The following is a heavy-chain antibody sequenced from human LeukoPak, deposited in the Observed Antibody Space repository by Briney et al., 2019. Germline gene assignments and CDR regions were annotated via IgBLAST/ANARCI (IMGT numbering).Heavy chain of an antibody. D-gene: IGHD3-3*01. J-gene: IGHJ4*02. Sequence: ASVKVSCTASGYTLTGYYMHWVRQAPGQGLEWMGWINPNSGGTNYAQKFQGRVTMTRDTSISTAYMELSRLGSDDTAVYYCARDGASGSLADYWGQGSLVTVSS. CDR3: ARDGASGSLADY. CDR1: GYTLTGYY. CDR2: INPNSGGT. V-gene: IGHV1-2*02.